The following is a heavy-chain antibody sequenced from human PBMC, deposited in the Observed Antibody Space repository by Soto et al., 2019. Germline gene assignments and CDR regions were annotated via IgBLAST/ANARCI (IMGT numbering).Heavy chain of an antibody. Sequence: ASVKVSCKASGYTFTTYGISWVRQAPGQGLEWMGWISAYNGNTNYAQKHQGRVTMTTDTSTSTAYMELRSLRSDDTAVYYCARGMLRFLEWFDYYMDVWGKGTTVTVSS. D-gene: IGHD3-3*01. CDR2: ISAYNGNT. CDR1: GYTFTTYG. V-gene: IGHV1-18*01. J-gene: IGHJ6*03. CDR3: ARGMLRFLEWFDYYMDV.